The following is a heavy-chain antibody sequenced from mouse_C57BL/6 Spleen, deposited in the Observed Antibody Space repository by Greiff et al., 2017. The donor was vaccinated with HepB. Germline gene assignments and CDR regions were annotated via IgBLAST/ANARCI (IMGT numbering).Heavy chain of an antibody. CDR1: GYTFTSYW. J-gene: IGHJ4*01. CDR2: IHPNSGST. Sequence: QVQLQQPGAELVKPGASVKLSCKASGYTFTSYWMHWVKQRPGQGLEWIGMIHPNSGSTNYNEKFKSKATLTVDKSSSTAYMQLSSLTSEDSAVYYCAFYYGSSYVYYAMDYWGQGTSVTVSS. D-gene: IGHD1-1*01. CDR3: AFYYGSSYVYYAMDY. V-gene: IGHV1-64*01.